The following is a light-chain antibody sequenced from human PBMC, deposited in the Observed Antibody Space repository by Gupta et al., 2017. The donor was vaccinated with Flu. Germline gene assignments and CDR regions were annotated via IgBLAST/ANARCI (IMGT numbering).Light chain of an antibody. J-gene: IGLJ1*01. CDR2: RNN. V-gene: IGLV1-44*01. CDR3: AAWDDSLNTYV. Sequence: QSVLTQPPSASGTPRQRVSISCSGTSSNIGNYAVTWFQQLPGAAPKLLIYRNNERPSRVPDRFSGSKSGTSASLAFSGLQSEDEADYYCAAWDDSLNTYVFGSGTRVTVL. CDR1: SSNIGNYA.